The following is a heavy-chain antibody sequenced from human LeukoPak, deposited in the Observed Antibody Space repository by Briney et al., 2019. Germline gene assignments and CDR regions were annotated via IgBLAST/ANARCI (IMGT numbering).Heavy chain of an antibody. CDR3: ARDIGSFSPGNFDY. CDR1: GYTFTGYY. Sequence: GASVKVSCKASGYTFTGYYMHWVRQAPGQGLEWMGWINPNSGGTKYAQKFQGRVTMTRNTSISTAYMELSRLRSDDTAVYYCARDIGSFSPGNFDYWGQGALVTVSS. CDR2: INPNSGGT. V-gene: IGHV1-2*02. J-gene: IGHJ4*02. D-gene: IGHD1-26*01.